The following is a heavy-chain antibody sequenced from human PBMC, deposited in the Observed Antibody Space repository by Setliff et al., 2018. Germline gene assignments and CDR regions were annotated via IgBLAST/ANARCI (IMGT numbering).Heavy chain of an antibody. CDR2: IIPIFGTA. D-gene: IGHD3-3*01. CDR3: ARDILWDLERFTFGVVNDAFDI. Sequence: ASVKVSCKASGDTFSSSAISWVRQAPGRGLEWMGGIIPIFGTANYAQKFQGRVTITADESTSTAYMELSSLRSEDTAVYYCARDILWDLERFTFGVVNDAFDIWGQGTMVTVSS. CDR1: GDTFSSSA. J-gene: IGHJ3*02. V-gene: IGHV1-69*13.